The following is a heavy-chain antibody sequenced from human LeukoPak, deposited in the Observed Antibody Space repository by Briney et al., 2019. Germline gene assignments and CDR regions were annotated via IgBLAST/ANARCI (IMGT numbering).Heavy chain of an antibody. CDR2: ISANNGHT. Sequence: GASVRVSCKASGYIFTSYGLSWVRQAPGQGLEWMGWISANNGHTHYAQKFQGRLTITRDMSTRTVDMELRSLRSDDTAVYYCARDMRHYRYYESDEYYFNFEYWDQGTLVTVSS. V-gene: IGHV1-18*01. CDR3: ARDMRHYRYYESDEYYFNFEY. J-gene: IGHJ4*02. CDR1: GYIFTSYG. D-gene: IGHD3-22*01.